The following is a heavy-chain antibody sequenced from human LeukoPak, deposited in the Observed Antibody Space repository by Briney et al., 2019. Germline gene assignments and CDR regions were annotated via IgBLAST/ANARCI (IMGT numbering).Heavy chain of an antibody. V-gene: IGHV1-69*05. J-gene: IGHJ6*03. D-gene: IGHD3-16*01. CDR1: GGTLSDYT. CDR3: ARVDGGHFYMDV. Sequence: SVKVSCKPSGGTLSDYTVSWVRQAPGQGLEWMGGIIPVFQTPNYAQKFQGRLTITRDKFTRTDYMELTSLRSEDTAVYYCARVDGGHFYMDVWAKGPRSPSP. CDR2: IIPVFQTP.